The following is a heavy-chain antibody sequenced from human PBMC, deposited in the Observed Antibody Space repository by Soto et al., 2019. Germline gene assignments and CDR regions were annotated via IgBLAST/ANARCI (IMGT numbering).Heavy chain of an antibody. D-gene: IGHD3-10*01. J-gene: IGHJ4*02. Sequence: XATLSLPSTVSGGSVRNYFWNWIRQPPGEGLGWIAYIHFGGTTNYSPCVKRGVARSMGVSTNQLSLKLNSATAADTALYYCERSDYGEFDSWGQGTLVTVSS. CDR1: GGSVRNYF. CDR3: ERSDYGEFDS. V-gene: IGHV4-59*02. CDR2: IHFGGTT.